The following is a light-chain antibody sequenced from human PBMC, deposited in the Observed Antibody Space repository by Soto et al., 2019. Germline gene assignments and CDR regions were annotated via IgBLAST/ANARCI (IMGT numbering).Light chain of an antibody. CDR2: AAS. Sequence: DLQLTPSPSFLSASVGDRVTITCRASQDINSYLAWYQQKPGKAPNLLIYAASTVQSAVPSRFSGGVSGTEFTLTISSLHPEDCATYYCQQLAIYPRTFGQGTRV. J-gene: IGKJ1*01. V-gene: IGKV1-9*01. CDR1: QDINSY. CDR3: QQLAIYPRT.